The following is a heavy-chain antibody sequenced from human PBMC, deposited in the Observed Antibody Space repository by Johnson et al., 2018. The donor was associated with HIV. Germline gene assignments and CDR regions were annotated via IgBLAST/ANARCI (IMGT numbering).Heavy chain of an antibody. V-gene: IGHV3-30*18. D-gene: IGHD3-3*01. CDR3: TKGRIFGLVMEAFDI. J-gene: IGHJ3*02. CDR2: ISYDGSNK. Sequence: QVQLVESGGGVVQPGRSLRLSCAASGFTFSSYGMHWVRQAPGKGLEWVAVISYDGSNKYYADSVKGRFTISRDNSKNTLYLQMNSLRAEDTAVYYCTKGRIFGLVMEAFDIWGQGTMVTVSS. CDR1: GFTFSSYG.